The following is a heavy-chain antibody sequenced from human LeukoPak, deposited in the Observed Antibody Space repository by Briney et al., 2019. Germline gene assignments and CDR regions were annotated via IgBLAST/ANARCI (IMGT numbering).Heavy chain of an antibody. J-gene: IGHJ6*03. CDR3: ARVFWEHLGNYYYYMDV. CDR1: GYTFTSYD. CDR2: MNPNSGNT. D-gene: IGHD1-26*01. Sequence: ASVKVSCKAYGYTFTSYDINWVRLATGQGLEWMGWMNPNSGNTGYAQKFQGRVTMTRNTSISTAYMELSSLRSEDTAVYYCARVFWEHLGNYYYYMDVWGKGTTVTISS. V-gene: IGHV1-8*01.